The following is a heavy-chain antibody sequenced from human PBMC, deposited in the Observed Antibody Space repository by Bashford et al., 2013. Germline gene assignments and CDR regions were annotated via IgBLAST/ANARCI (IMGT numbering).Heavy chain of an antibody. CDR3: ARFRRYDLNYYYYGMDG. V-gene: IGHV1-8*01. Sequence: ASVKGLPARASGYTFTSYDINWVRQATGQGLEWMGWMNPNSGNTGYAQKFQGRVTMTRNTSISTAYMELSSLRSEDTAVYYCARFRRYDLNYYYYGMDGLGPRD. CDR2: MNPNSGNT. D-gene: IGHD5-12*01. J-gene: IGHJ6*02. CDR1: GYTFTSYD.